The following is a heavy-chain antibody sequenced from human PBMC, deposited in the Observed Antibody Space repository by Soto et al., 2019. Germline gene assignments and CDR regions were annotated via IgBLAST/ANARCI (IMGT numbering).Heavy chain of an antibody. CDR3: AKDLVGSNADYYDY. CDR1: GFTFSSYA. CDR2: ISGSGGST. Sequence: GGSLRLSCAASGFTFSSYAMSWVRQAPGKGIEWVAAISGSGGSTYYADSVKGRFTISRENSKNTLYLQMNSLRAEDAAVYYCAKDLVGSNADYYDYWGQGTLVTVSS. V-gene: IGHV3-23*01. J-gene: IGHJ4*02. D-gene: IGHD2-15*01.